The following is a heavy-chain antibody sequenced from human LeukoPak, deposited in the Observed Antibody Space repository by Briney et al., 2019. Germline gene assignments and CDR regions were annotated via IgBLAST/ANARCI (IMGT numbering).Heavy chain of an antibody. J-gene: IGHJ4*02. Sequence: PGGSLRLSCAASGFTFDDYGMSWVRQAPGKGLEWVSGINWNGGSTGYADSVKGRFTISRDNAKNSLYLQMNSLGAEDTALYYCAKIYDFWSGYYFDYWGQGTLVTVSS. V-gene: IGHV3-20*04. CDR3: AKIYDFWSGYYFDY. CDR2: INWNGGST. D-gene: IGHD3-3*01. CDR1: GFTFDDYG.